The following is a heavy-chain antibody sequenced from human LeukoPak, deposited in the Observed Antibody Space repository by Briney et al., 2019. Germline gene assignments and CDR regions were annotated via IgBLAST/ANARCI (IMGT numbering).Heavy chain of an antibody. J-gene: IGHJ3*02. CDR2: IYYSGGT. Sequence: PSETLSLTCTVSGGSISSGGYYWSWIRQHPGKGLEWIGYIYYSGGTYYNPSLKSRVTISVDTSKNQFSLKLSSVTAADTAVYYCARDSATTNAFDIWGQGTMVTVSS. V-gene: IGHV4-31*03. CDR3: ARDSATTNAFDI. D-gene: IGHD5-12*01. CDR1: GGSISSGGYY.